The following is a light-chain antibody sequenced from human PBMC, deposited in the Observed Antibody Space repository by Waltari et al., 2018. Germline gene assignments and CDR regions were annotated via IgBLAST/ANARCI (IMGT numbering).Light chain of an antibody. V-gene: IGLV2-23*02. CDR1: SSVVGSYTL. CDR3: CSYAGSSTLV. J-gene: IGLJ3*02. Sequence: SALTQPASVSGSPGQSITLSCTGTSSVVGSYTLVPWYQQHPGKAPKLMVYEVTKRPSGVSNRFSGSKSGNSASLTISGLQAEDEADYYCCSYAGSSTLVFGGGTKVTVL. CDR2: EVT.